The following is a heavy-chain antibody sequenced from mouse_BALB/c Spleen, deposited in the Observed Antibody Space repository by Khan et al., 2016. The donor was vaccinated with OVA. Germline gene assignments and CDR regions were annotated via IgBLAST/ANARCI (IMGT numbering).Heavy chain of an antibody. Sequence: VQLKQSGPDLVKPGASVKISCKASGYSFTVYYMTWVKQSHGKSPEWIGRVNPNNGDTNYNQNFKGKAILTVDKSSNTAYMELRSLTSEDSAGFYCGRGYEFFPIWGQGTLVTVSA. CDR3: GRGYEFFPI. CDR2: VNPNNGDT. V-gene: IGHV1-26*01. CDR1: GYSFTVYY. J-gene: IGHJ3*01. D-gene: IGHD2-12*01.